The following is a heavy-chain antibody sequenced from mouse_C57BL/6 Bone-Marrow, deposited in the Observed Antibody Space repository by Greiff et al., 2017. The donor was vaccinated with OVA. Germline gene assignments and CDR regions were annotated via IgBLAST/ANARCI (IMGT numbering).Heavy chain of an antibody. D-gene: IGHD4-1*01. Sequence: EVQLQESGGGLVKPGGSLKLSCAASGFTFSSYAMSWVRQTPEKRLEWVATISDGGSYTYYPDNVKGRFTISRDNAKNNLYLQMSHLKSEDTAMYYCAREELGDYWGQGTTLTVSS. J-gene: IGHJ2*01. V-gene: IGHV5-4*01. CDR2: ISDGGSYT. CDR3: AREELGDY. CDR1: GFTFSSYA.